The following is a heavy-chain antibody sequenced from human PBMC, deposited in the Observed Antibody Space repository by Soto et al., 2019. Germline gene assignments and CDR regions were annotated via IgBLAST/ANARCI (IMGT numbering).Heavy chain of an antibody. CDR2: IKSKKDGETT. CDR3: TTDRTN. J-gene: IGHJ4*01. CDR1: GFVFSNAW. D-gene: IGHD1-1*01. V-gene: IGHV3-15*07. Sequence: GGSLRLSCAASGFVFSNAWMNWVRQAPGKGLEWVGRIKSKKDGETTDHAAPVKGRFTISRDDSKNTLYLQMNSLKTEDTAVYYCTTDRTNWGHGTLVTVSS.